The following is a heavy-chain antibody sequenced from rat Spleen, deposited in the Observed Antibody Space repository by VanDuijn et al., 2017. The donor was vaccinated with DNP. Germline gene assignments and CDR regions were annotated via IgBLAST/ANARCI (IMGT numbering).Heavy chain of an antibody. V-gene: IGHV5-19*01. CDR2: ISPSGGST. J-gene: IGHJ3*01. CDR3: ATQPFVYTTPGWFAY. CDR1: GFTFSNYG. D-gene: IGHD1-6*01. Sequence: EVQLVESGGGLVQPGRSLKLSCAASGFTFSNYGMHWIRQAPTKGLEWVASISPSGGSTYYRDSVKGRFTISRDNAKSTLYLQMDSLRSEDTATYYCATQPFVYTTPGWFAYWGQGTLVTVSS.